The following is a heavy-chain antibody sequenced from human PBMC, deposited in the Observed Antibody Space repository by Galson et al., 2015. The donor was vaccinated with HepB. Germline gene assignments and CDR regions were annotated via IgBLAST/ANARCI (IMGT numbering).Heavy chain of an antibody. Sequence: SLRLSCAASGFIFDNYAMNWVRPAPAKGLEWVSGIRASGGGANYADAVKGRFIISRDNSKNTLYLEMNSLRVEDTAVYYCAKEHNGGHSGFDMWGQGTMVTVSP. CDR1: GFIFDNYA. J-gene: IGHJ3*02. CDR2: IRASGGGA. V-gene: IGHV3-23*01. CDR3: AKEHNGGHSGFDM. D-gene: IGHD3-16*01.